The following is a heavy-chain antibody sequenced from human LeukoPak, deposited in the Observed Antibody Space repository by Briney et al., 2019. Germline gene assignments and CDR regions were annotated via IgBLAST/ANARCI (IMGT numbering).Heavy chain of an antibody. D-gene: IGHD4-17*01. CDR3: ASSHDPYDSGDYVWFES. V-gene: IGHV4-61*02. CDR2: IYSSGST. Sequence: PSQTLSLTCTVSGGSISSGSYYWSWIRQPAGKGLEWNERIYSSGSTSYNPPLKSRVTISVDTSKNQFCLKLSSVTAADTAVYYCASSHDPYDSGDYVWFESWGQGTIVTVSS. J-gene: IGHJ5*01. CDR1: GGSISSGSYY.